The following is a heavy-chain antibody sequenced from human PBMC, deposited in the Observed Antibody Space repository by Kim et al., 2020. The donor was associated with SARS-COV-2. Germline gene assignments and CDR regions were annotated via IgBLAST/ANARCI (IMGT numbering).Heavy chain of an antibody. CDR3: AKKEIVGPLDY. Sequence: SVKVSCKASGGTFGTYTITWVRQAPGQGLEWMGGIIPIFGTPDYAQNFQGRVTKSADESTKTVYMELSSLRAEDTAVYYCAKKEIVGPLDYWGQGTLVTVSS. J-gene: IGHJ4*02. CDR2: IIPIFGTP. CDR1: GGTFGTYT. V-gene: IGHV1-69*13. D-gene: IGHD2-15*01.